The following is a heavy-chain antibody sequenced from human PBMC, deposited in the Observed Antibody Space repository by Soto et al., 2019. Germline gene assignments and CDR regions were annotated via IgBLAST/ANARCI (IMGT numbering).Heavy chain of an antibody. CDR1: GYTFTGYY. Sequence: ASVKVSCKASGYTFTGYYMHWVRQAPGQGLEWMGWINPNSGGTNYAQKFQGRVTMTRDTSISTAYMELSRLRSDDTAVYYCARDQGYDSWSGYYLHYYYYGMDVWGQGTTVTVSS. CDR2: INPNSGGT. CDR3: ARDQGYDSWSGYYLHYYYYGMDV. J-gene: IGHJ6*02. D-gene: IGHD3-3*01. V-gene: IGHV1-2*02.